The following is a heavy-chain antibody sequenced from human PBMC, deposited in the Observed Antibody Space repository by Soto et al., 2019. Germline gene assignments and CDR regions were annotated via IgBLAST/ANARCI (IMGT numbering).Heavy chain of an antibody. CDR2: IIPIFGTA. J-gene: IGHJ6*02. CDR3: ASYCSGGSCLYYYYYYGMDV. D-gene: IGHD2-15*01. Sequence: QVQLVQSGAEVKKPGSSVKVSCKASGGTFSSYAISWVRQAPGQGLEWMGGIIPIFGTANYAQKFQGRVTITADESTSTADMELSSLRSEDTAVYYCASYCSGGSCLYYYYYYGMDVWGQGTTVTVSS. CDR1: GGTFSSYA. V-gene: IGHV1-69*01.